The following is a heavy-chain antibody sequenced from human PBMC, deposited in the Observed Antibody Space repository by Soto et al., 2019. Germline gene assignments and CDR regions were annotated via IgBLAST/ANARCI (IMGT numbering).Heavy chain of an antibody. CDR3: ARRSGFYCGGDAYSDFDS. V-gene: IGHV1-69*13. CDR2: IIPIFGTA. D-gene: IGHD2-21*02. J-gene: IGHJ4*02. Sequence: SVKVSCKASGGTFSSYAISWVRQAPGQGLEWMGGIIPIFGTANYAQKFQGRVTITADESTSTAYMELSSLRSEDTAVYYCARRSGFYCGGDAYSDFDSRAQRTPVPVS. CDR1: GGTFSSYA.